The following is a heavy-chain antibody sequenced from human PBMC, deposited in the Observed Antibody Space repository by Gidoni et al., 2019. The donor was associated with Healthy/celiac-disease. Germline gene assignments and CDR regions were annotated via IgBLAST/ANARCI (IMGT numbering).Heavy chain of an antibody. J-gene: IGHJ6*02. CDR1: GFTFDDYT. V-gene: IGHV3-43*01. D-gene: IGHD3-3*01. CDR3: AKDLSPFLRFLEWLPPNGGMDV. CDR2: ISWDGGST. Sequence: EVQLVEYGGFVVQPGGPLRLSCAASGFTFDDYTTHWVRQAPGKRLEWVSLISWDGGSTYYADSVKGRFTISRDNSKNSLYLQMNSLRTEDTALYYCAKDLSPFLRFLEWLPPNGGMDVWGQGTTVTVSS.